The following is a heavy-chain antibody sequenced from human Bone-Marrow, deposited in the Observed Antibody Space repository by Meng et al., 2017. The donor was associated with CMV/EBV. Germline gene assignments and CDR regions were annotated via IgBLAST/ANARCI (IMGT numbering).Heavy chain of an antibody. CDR1: GFTFSRYW. J-gene: IGHJ4*02. V-gene: IGHV3-74*01. CDR2: INSDGSST. Sequence: GESLKISCAASGFTFSRYWMSWVRQAPGKGLVWVSRINSDGSSTSYADSVKGRFTISRDNAKNTLYLQMNSLRAEDTAVYYCARDQGSSSSLDYWGQGTLVTVSS. CDR3: ARDQGSSSSLDY. D-gene: IGHD6-6*01.